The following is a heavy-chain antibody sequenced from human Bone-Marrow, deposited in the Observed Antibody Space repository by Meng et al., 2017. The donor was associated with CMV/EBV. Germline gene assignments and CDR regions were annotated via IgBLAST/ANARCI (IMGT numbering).Heavy chain of an antibody. V-gene: IGHV1-18*01. D-gene: IGHD1-26*01. J-gene: IGHJ5*02. CDR1: GYTFTSYG. CDR2: ISAYNGNT. Sequence: ASAKVSCKASGYTFTSYGISWVPQAPGQGLEWMGWISAYNGNTNYAQKLQGRVTMTTDTSTSTAYMELSSLRSEDTTVYDCARALGATEGWFDPWGQGTLVTVSS. CDR3: ARALGATEGWFDP.